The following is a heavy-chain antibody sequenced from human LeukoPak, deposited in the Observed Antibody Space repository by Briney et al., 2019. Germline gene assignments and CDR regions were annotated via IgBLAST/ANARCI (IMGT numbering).Heavy chain of an antibody. V-gene: IGHV3-30*18. CDR3: AKEGPAAPTWRMDV. D-gene: IGHD2-2*01. Sequence: PGRSLRLSCAASEFTFSSYGMHWVRQAPGKGLEWVAVISYDGSNKYYADSVKGRFTISRDNSKNTLYLQMNSLRAEDTAVYYCAKEGPAAPTWRMDVWGQGTTVTVSS. J-gene: IGHJ6*02. CDR1: EFTFSSYG. CDR2: ISYDGSNK.